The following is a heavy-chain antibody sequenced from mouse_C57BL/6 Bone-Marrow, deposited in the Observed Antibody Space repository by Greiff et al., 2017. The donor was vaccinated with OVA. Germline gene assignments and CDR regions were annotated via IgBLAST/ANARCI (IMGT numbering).Heavy chain of an antibody. CDR2: IYPRSGNT. V-gene: IGHV1-81*01. D-gene: IGHD3-2*02. CDR1: GYTFTSYG. Sequence: QVQLKQSGAELARPGASVKLSCKASGYTFTSYGISWVKQRTGQGLEWIGEIYPRSGNTYYNEKFKGKATLTADKSSSTAYMELRSLTSEDSAVYYCARMGQEGFAYWGQGTLVTVSA. CDR3: ARMGQEGFAY. J-gene: IGHJ3*01.